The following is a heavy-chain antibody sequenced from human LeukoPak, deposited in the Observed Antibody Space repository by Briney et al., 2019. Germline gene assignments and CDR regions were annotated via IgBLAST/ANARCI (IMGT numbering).Heavy chain of an antibody. Sequence: KPGGSLRLSCAASGFTFSSYSMNWVRQAPGKGLEWVSSISSSSSYIYYADSVKGRFTISRDNAKNSLHLQMNSLRAEDTAVYYCARDLTDIVATMGDYWGQGTLVTVSS. CDR1: GFTFSSYS. CDR2: ISSSSSYI. J-gene: IGHJ4*02. D-gene: IGHD5-12*01. V-gene: IGHV3-21*01. CDR3: ARDLTDIVATMGDY.